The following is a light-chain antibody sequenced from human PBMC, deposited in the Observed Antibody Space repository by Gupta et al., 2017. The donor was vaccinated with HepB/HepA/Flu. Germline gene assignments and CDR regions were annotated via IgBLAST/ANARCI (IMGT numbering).Light chain of an antibody. CDR1: QDIGND. V-gene: IGKV1-17*01. CDR3: LQHNTYPWT. CDR2: GSY. Sequence: QMTQSPSSLSAFVGDRIAIPCLASQDIGNDLGWYQQKPGKAPKRLIYGSYTLRSGVPSRFSGSGSGTEFTLTINSLRPEDFATYYCLQHNTYPWTFGPGTKVEIK. J-gene: IGKJ1*01.